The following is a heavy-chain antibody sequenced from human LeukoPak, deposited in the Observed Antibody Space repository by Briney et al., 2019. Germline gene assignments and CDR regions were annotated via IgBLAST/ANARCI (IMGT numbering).Heavy chain of an antibody. V-gene: IGHV4-34*01. CDR2: INHSGST. CDR1: GGSFSGYY. J-gene: IGHJ5*02. CDR3: ARVPPATPNWSDP. Sequence: SETLSLTCAVYGGSFSGYYWSWIRQPPGKGLEWIGEINHSGSTNYNPSLKSRVTISVDTSKNQFSLKLSSVTAADTAVYYCARVPPATPNWSDPWGQGTLVTVSS.